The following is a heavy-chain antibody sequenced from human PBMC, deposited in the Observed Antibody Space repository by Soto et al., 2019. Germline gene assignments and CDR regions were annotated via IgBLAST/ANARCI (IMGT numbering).Heavy chain of an antibody. CDR2: IIPIFGTA. D-gene: IGHD3-10*01. V-gene: IGHV1-69*06. CDR1: GGTFSSYA. CDR3: ERGITMVRGVSLYGMDV. J-gene: IGHJ6*02. Sequence: SVKVSCKASGGTFSSYAISWVRQAPGQGLEWMGGIIPIFGTANYAQKFQGRVTITADKSTSTASMELSSLRSEDTAVYYCERGITMVRGVSLYGMDVWGHGTTVTVSS.